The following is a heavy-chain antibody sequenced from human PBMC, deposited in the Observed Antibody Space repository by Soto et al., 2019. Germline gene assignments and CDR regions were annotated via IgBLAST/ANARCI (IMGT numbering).Heavy chain of an antibody. Sequence: QVQLQESGPGLVKPSQTLSLTCTVSGGSISSGDYYWSWIRQPPGKGLEWIGYIYYSGSTYYNPSLKSRVTISVETSKNQFSLKLGSVTAADTAVYYCARAPGGYSSSSGGGEFFDYWGQGTLVTVSS. V-gene: IGHV4-30-4*01. D-gene: IGHD6-6*01. CDR1: GGSISSGDYY. CDR2: IYYSGST. J-gene: IGHJ4*02. CDR3: ARAPGGYSSSSGGGEFFDY.